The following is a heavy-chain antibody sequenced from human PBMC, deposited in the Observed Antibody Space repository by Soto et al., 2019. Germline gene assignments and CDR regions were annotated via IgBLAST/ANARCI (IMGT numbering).Heavy chain of an antibody. CDR3: AVAEKLGECSAY. D-gene: IGHD7-27*01. J-gene: IGHJ4*02. CDR2: INPNSGGT. V-gene: IGHV1-2*04. Sequence: ASVKVSCKASGYTFTGYYMHWVRQAPGQGLEWMGWINPNSGGTNYAQKFQGWVTMTRDTSISTAYMELSRLRSDDTAVYYCAVAEKLGECSAYWGQGTLVTVSS. CDR1: GYTFTGYY.